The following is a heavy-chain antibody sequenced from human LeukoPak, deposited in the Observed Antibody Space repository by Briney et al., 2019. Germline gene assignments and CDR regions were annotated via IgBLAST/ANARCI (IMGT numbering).Heavy chain of an antibody. Sequence: SETLSLTCIVSGGSISSSSYYWGWIRQPPGKGLEWIGSIYYSGSTYYNPSLKSRVTISVDTSKNQFSLKLSSVTAEDTAVYYCARVDSTSPHELDYWGQGTLVTVSS. CDR2: IYYSGST. V-gene: IGHV4-39*07. D-gene: IGHD6-6*01. CDR1: GGSISSSSYY. J-gene: IGHJ4*02. CDR3: ARVDSTSPHELDY.